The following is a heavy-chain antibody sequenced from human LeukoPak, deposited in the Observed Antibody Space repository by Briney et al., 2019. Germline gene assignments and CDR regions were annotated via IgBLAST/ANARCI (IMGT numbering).Heavy chain of an antibody. CDR3: AKGLYDSSGYFDY. CDR2: ISGSGGST. D-gene: IGHD3-22*01. Sequence: HPGVSLRLSCAASGFTFSSYAMSWVRQAPGKGLEWVSAISGSGGSTYYADSVKGRFTISRDNSKNTLYLQMNSLRAEDTAVYYCAKGLYDSSGYFDYWGQGTLVTVSS. V-gene: IGHV3-23*01. J-gene: IGHJ4*02. CDR1: GFTFSSYA.